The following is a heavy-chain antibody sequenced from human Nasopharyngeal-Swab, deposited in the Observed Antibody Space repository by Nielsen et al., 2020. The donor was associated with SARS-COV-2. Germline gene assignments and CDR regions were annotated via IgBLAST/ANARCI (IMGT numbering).Heavy chain of an antibody. J-gene: IGHJ6*02. CDR1: GFTFSSYA. Sequence: GGSLRLSYAASGFTFSSYAMSWVRQAPGKGLEWVSIISGSGDTTYYADSVKDGFTISRDNSKNTLYLQTNSLRVEDTAVYYCAKAPYLRGLDVWGQGTTVTVSS. CDR3: AKAPYLRGLDV. D-gene: IGHD2-21*01. V-gene: IGHV3-23*01. CDR2: ISGSGDTT.